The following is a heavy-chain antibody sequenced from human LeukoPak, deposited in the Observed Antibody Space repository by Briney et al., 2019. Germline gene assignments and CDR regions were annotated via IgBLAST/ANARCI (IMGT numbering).Heavy chain of an antibody. CDR1: GYTFTSYD. D-gene: IGHD2-2*01. Sequence: ASVKVSCKASGYTFTSYDIHWVRQATGQGLEWMGWMNPNSGNTGYAQKFQGRVTMTRNTSISTAYMELSSLRSEDTAVYYCARVSRVVVPAAIKGFDYWGQGTLVTVSS. J-gene: IGHJ4*02. CDR3: ARVSRVVVPAAIKGFDY. V-gene: IGHV1-8*01. CDR2: MNPNSGNT.